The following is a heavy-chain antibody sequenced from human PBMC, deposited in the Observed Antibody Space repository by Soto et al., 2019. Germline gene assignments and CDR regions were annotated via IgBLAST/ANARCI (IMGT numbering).Heavy chain of an antibody. CDR2: IYYSGST. Sequence: PSETLSLTCTVSGDSISSYYWSWIRQHPGKGLEWIGYIYYSGSTNYNPSLKSRVTISVDTSKNQFSLKLSSVTAADTAVYYCARESLQLRYFAYWGQGTLVTVSS. D-gene: IGHD3-16*01. CDR3: ARESLQLRYFAY. J-gene: IGHJ4*02. V-gene: IGHV4-59*01. CDR1: GDSISSYY.